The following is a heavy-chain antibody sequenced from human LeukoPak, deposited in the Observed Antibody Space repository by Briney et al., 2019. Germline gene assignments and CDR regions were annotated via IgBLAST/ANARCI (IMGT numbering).Heavy chain of an antibody. D-gene: IGHD2-2*02. CDR2: ISGSGGTP. CDR1: GFTFSSYA. V-gene: IGHV3-23*01. CDR3: AKDWYCSSTSCYRSDSYYYYGMDV. Sequence: PGGSLRLSCAASGFTFSSYAMSWSPKPPGKGLNWFPPISGSGGTPSYADSVKGRFTISRDNSKNTLYLQMSSLRAEDTAVYYCAKDWYCSSTSCYRSDSYYYYGMDVWGQGTTVTVSS. J-gene: IGHJ6*02.